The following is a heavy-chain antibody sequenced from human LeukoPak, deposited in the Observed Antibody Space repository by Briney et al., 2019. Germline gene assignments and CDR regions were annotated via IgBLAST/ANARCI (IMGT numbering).Heavy chain of an antibody. J-gene: IGHJ4*02. D-gene: IGHD3-22*01. CDR2: ISSSGSSK. Sequence: PGGSLRLSCAASGFTFSSYEMNWVRQAPGKGLEWVSYISSSGSSKYYADSVKGRFTISRDNGKNSLYLQMNSLRGEDTAVYYCARGYYDSSGESFDHWGQGTLVTVSS. V-gene: IGHV3-48*03. CDR1: GFTFSSYE. CDR3: ARGYYDSSGESFDH.